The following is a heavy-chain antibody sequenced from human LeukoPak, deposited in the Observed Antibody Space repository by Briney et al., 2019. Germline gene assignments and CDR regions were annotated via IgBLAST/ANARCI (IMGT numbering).Heavy chain of an antibody. D-gene: IGHD4-23*01. V-gene: IGHV3-48*03. CDR3: ARDFGRWFLDY. J-gene: IGHJ4*02. CDR1: GGSISSTSYY. CDR2: IRSGGSTI. Sequence: LSLTCTVSGGSISSTSYYWGWLRQPPGKGLEWVSYIRSGGSTIYYAASVKGRFTISRDNAKNSLYLQMNSLRAEDTAVYYCARDFGRWFLDYWGQGTLVTVSS.